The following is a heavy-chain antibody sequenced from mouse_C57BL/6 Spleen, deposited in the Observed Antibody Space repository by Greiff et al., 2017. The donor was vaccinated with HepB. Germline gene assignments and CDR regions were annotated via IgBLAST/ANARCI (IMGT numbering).Heavy chain of an antibody. Sequence: DVKLQESGGGLVKPGGSLKLSCAASGFTFSDYGMHWVRQAPEKGLEWVAYISSGSSTIYYADTVKGRFTISRDNAKNTLFLQMTSLRSEDTAMYYCARGAYDGYYVPFDYWGQGTTLTVSS. CDR2: ISSGSSTI. V-gene: IGHV5-17*01. D-gene: IGHD2-3*01. J-gene: IGHJ2*01. CDR1: GFTFSDYG. CDR3: ARGAYDGYYVPFDY.